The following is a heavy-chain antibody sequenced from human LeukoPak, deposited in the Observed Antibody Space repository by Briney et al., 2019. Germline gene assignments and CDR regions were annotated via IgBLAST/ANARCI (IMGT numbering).Heavy chain of an antibody. CDR2: ISSNGGST. J-gene: IGHJ4*02. D-gene: IGHD3-9*01. V-gene: IGHV3-64*01. CDR3: ARDQGRYFDWLFSFDY. Sequence: GGSLRLSCAASGFTFSSYAMHWVRQAPGKGLEYVSAISSNGGSTYYANSVKGRFTISRDNSKNTLYLQMGSLRAEDMAVYYCARDQGRYFDWLFSFDYWGQGTLVTVSS. CDR1: GFTFSSYA.